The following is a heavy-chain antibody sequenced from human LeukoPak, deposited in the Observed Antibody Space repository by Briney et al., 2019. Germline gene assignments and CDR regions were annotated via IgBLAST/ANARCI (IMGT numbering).Heavy chain of an antibody. J-gene: IGHJ6*03. V-gene: IGHV3-13*01. CDR3: ARAPGQYYDFWSGSAAPYYMDV. CDR1: GFTFSSCD. CDR2: IGTAGDT. D-gene: IGHD3-3*01. Sequence: PGGSLRLSCAASGFTFSSCDMHWVRQATGKGLEWVSAIGTAGDTYYPGSVKGRFTISRENAKNSLYLQMNSLRAGDTAVYYCARAPGQYYDFWSGSAAPYYMDVWGKGTTVTVSS.